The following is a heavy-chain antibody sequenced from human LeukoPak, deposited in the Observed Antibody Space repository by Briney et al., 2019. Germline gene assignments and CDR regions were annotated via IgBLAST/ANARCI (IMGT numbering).Heavy chain of an antibody. CDR3: ARPYCGGGSCHDYFDY. CDR2: INPNSGGT. D-gene: IGHD2-15*01. J-gene: IGHJ4*02. V-gene: IGHV1-2*02. CDR1: GYTFTGYY. Sequence: ASVKVSCKASGYTFTGYYMHWVRQAPGQGLEWMGWINPNSGGTNYAQKFHGRVTMTRDTPISTAYMELSRLRSDDTAVYYCARPYCGGGSCHDYFDYWGQGTLVTVSS.